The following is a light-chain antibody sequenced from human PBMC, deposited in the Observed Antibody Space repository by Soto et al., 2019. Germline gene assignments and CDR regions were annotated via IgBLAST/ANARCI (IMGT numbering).Light chain of an antibody. Sequence: GTRSDVGGYNYVSWYQQHPGKAPKLMIYDVSKRPSGVPDRFSGSKSGNTASLTISGLQAEDEADYYCCSFAGSHPYVFGTRTKV. V-gene: IGLV2-11*01. CDR3: CSFAGSHPYV. J-gene: IGLJ1*01. CDR2: DVS. CDR1: RSDVGGYNY.